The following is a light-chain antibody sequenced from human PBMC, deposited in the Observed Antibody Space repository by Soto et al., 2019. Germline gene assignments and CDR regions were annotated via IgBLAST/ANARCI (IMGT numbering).Light chain of an antibody. CDR1: QSISSR. CDR2: DSS. CDR3: QQYNSYPWT. V-gene: IGKV1-5*01. J-gene: IGKJ1*01. Sequence: DIQMTQSPSTLSVSVGDRVTITCRASQSISSRLAWYQQKPGKAPNLLIYDSSNVETGVPSRFSGSGSGTDFTHTISRLQPDDFAIYYWQQYNSYPWTFSQGTKVEIK.